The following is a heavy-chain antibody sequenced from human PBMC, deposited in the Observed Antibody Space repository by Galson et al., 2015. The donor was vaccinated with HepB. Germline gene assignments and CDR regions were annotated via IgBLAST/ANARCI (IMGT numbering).Heavy chain of an antibody. V-gene: IGHV3-7*01. CDR2: IKQDGSEK. CDR1: GFTFSMYW. J-gene: IGHJ2*01. CDR3: ARARSKSYYDTSGYYQHFYWYFDL. Sequence: SLRLSCAASGFTFSMYWMSWVRQAPGKGLEWVANIKQDGSEKYYVDSVKGRFTISRDNAKNSLYLQMNSLRAEDTAVYYCARARSKSYYDTSGYYQHFYWYFDLWGRGTLVTVSS. D-gene: IGHD3-22*01.